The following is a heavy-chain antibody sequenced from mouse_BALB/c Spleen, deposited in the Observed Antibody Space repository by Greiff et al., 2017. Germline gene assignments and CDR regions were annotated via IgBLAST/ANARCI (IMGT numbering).Heavy chain of an antibody. V-gene: IGHV1-63*01. CDR2: IYPGSGNT. J-gene: IGHJ4*01. D-gene: IGHD1-2*01. CDR1: GYAFTNYW. CDR3: ASQLRPGAMDY. Sequence: QVQLKQSGAELMKPGASVKISCKASGYAFTNYWLGWVKQRPGHGLEWIGDIYPGSGNTYYNEKFKGKATLTADKSSSTAYMQLSSLTSEDSAVYFCASQLRPGAMDYWGQGTSVTVSS.